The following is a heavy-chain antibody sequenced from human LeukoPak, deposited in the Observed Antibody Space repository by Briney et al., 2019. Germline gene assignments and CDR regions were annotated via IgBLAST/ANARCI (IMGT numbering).Heavy chain of an antibody. CDR1: GFTFSSYA. J-gene: IGHJ4*02. V-gene: IGHV3-30*04. CDR2: ISYDGSNK. Sequence: GRSLRLSCAASGFTFSSYAMHWVRQAPGKGLEWVAVISYDGSNKSYADSVKGRFTISRDNSKNTLYLQMNSLRAEDTAVYYCARDPGYSYGCDYWGQGTLVTVST. D-gene: IGHD5-18*01. CDR3: ARDPGYSYGCDY.